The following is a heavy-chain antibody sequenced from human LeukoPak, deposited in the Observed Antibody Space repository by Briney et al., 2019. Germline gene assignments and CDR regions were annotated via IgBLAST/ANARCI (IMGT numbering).Heavy chain of an antibody. J-gene: IGHJ4*02. CDR1: GGSISSYY. D-gene: IGHD3-22*01. Sequence: SETLSLTCTVSGGSISSYYWSWIRQPAGKGLEWIGRIYTSGSTNYNPSLESRVTMSVDTSKNQFSLKLSSVAAADTAVYYCAREEEDYYDSSGYYGDWGQGTLVTVSS. V-gene: IGHV4-4*07. CDR3: AREEEDYYDSSGYYGD. CDR2: IYTSGST.